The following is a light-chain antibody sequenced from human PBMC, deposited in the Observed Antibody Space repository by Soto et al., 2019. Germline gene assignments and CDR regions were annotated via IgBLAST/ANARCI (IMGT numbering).Light chain of an antibody. J-gene: IGLJ1*01. CDR3: CSYAGSFLKV. Sequence: QSVLTQPRSVSGSPGQSVTISCTGTSSDVGGYNYVSWYQQHPGKAPKLMISDVRKRPSGVPDRFSGSKSGNTASLTISGLQAEDEADYYCCSYAGSFLKVFGTGTKVTVL. V-gene: IGLV2-11*01. CDR1: SSDVGGYNY. CDR2: DVR.